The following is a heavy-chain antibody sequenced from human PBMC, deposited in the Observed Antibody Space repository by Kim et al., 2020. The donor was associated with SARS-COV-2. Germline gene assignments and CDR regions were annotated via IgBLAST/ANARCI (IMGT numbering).Heavy chain of an antibody. Sequence: GSTDYADSVKGRVTISRDNSKNTLFLQMNSLRAEDTAVYYCVGGVYDIDVWGQGTTVTVSS. V-gene: IGHV3-66*01. J-gene: IGHJ6*02. CDR2: GST. CDR3: VGGVYDIDV.